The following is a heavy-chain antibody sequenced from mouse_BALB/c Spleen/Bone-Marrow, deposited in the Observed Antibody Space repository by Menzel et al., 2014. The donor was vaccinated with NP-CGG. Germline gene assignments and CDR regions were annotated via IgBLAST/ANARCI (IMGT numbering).Heavy chain of an antibody. J-gene: IGHJ3*01. CDR1: GFTFSNSY. V-gene: IGHV1-54*02. D-gene: IGHD1-1*01. CDR2: IIGGTGGT. CDR3: ARPLYGSSFAWFAY. Sequence: QVQLQQSGGEVVKPGTSVKLSCKTSGFTFSNSYISWLKLKPGQSLEWIAWIIGGTGGTTYNQKFTGKAQLTVDTSSNTAYIQLSSQTTEDSAIYYCARPLYGSSFAWFAYWGQGTLVTVSA.